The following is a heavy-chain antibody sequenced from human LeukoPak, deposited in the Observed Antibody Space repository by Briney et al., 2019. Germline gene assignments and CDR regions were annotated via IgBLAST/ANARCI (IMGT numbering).Heavy chain of an antibody. V-gene: IGHV1-18*01. Sequence: ASVKVSCKASGYTFTSYGISWVRQAPGQGLEWMGWISAYNGNTNYARSFQGRVTMTRDTSISTAYMELSRLRFDDTAVYYCAKDPFDQMLPENWFDPWGQGTLVTVSS. J-gene: IGHJ5*02. CDR1: GYTFTSYG. CDR2: ISAYNGNT. CDR3: AKDPFDQMLPENWFDP. D-gene: IGHD2-2*01.